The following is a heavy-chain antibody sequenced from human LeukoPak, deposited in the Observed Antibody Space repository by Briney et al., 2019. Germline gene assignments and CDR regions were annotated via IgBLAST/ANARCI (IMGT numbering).Heavy chain of an antibody. CDR1: GFSFSSYD. V-gene: IGHV3-33*01. Sequence: GGSLRLSCAASGFSFSSYDMNWVRQAPGKGLEWVARMWYDENKKYYADSVKGRFTISRDNSKNTLYLEMNSLRDEDTAVYYCAIDYRLRQHLETAFEHSGQGALVTVSP. CDR3: AIDYRLRQHLETAFEH. D-gene: IGHD6-13*01. CDR2: MWYDENKK. J-gene: IGHJ4*02.